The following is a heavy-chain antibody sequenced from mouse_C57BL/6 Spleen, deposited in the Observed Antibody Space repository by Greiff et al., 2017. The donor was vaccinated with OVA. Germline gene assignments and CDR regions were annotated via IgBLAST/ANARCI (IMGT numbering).Heavy chain of an antibody. Sequence: VQLQQSGAELERPGASVTLSCKASGYTFTDYEMHWVKQTPVHGLEWIGAIDPETGGTAYNQKFKGKAILTADKSSSTAYMELRSLTSEDSAVYYCTRSDLFAYWGQGTLVTVSA. V-gene: IGHV1-15*01. CDR3: TRSDLFAY. J-gene: IGHJ3*01. CDR1: GYTFTDYE. CDR2: IDPETGGT.